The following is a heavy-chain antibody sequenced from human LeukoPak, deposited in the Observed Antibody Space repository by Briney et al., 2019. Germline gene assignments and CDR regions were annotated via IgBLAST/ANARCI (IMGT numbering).Heavy chain of an antibody. Sequence: SETLSLTCTVSGGSISSYYWSWIRQPPGKGLEWIGYIYYSGSTNYNPSLKSRVTISVDTSKNQFSLKLSSVTAADTAVYYCARVPVSGSYYYLFDYWGQGTLVTVSS. V-gene: IGHV4-59*01. J-gene: IGHJ4*02. CDR2: IYYSGST. D-gene: IGHD3-10*01. CDR1: GGSISSYY. CDR3: ARVPVSGSYYYLFDY.